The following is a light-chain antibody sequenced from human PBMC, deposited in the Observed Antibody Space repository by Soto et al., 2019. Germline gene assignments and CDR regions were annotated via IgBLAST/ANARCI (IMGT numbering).Light chain of an antibody. CDR1: QSINTN. V-gene: IGKV1-39*01. J-gene: IGKJ4*01. CDR3: QQSYSLPLT. CDR2: AAS. Sequence: DIQMTQSPSSLSASVGDRVTIACRASQSINTNLNWYQHKPGKAPNLLIHAASNLQTGVPSRFSGSGSGTGFTLSISSLQPEDFATYYCQQSYSLPLTFGEGTKVEIK.